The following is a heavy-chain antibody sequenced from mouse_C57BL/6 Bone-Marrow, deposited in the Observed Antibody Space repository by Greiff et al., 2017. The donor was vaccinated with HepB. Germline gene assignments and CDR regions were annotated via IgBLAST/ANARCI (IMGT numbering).Heavy chain of an antibody. J-gene: IGHJ4*01. V-gene: IGHV3-6*01. CDR3: ARDSKGYYAMDY. Sequence: VQLQQSGPGLVKPSQSLSLTCSVTGYSITSGYYWNWIRQFPGNKLEWMGYISYDGSNNYNPSLKNRISITRDTSKNQFFLKLNSVTTEDTATYYCARDSKGYYAMDYWGQGTSVTVSS. CDR2: ISYDGSN. CDR1: GYSITSGYY. D-gene: IGHD2-5*01.